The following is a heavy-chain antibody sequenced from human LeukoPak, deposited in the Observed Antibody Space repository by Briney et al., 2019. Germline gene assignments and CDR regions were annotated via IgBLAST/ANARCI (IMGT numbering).Heavy chain of an antibody. D-gene: IGHD3-10*01. CDR1: GFTFSNYG. CDR3: AKKAFDSGSYHWFDP. Sequence: PGRSLRLSCAASGFTFSNYGMHWVRHAPGKGLEWVAFISYDGSNKYHADSVEGRFTISRDNCKNTVSLQRNSLRAEDTAVYYCAKKAFDSGSYHWFDPWGQGTLVTVSS. J-gene: IGHJ5*02. V-gene: IGHV3-30*18. CDR2: ISYDGSNK.